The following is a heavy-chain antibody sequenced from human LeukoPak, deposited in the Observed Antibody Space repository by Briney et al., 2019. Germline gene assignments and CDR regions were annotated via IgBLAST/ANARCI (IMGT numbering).Heavy chain of an antibody. J-gene: IGHJ5*02. Sequence: GESLKISCKGSGYSFTSYWIGWVRQMPGKGLEWMGIIYPGDSDTRYSPSFQGQVTISADKSISTAYLQWSSLKASDTAMYYYARVPPQYCSSTSCYSFWFDPWGQGTLVTVSS. CDR2: IYPGDSDT. V-gene: IGHV5-51*01. CDR3: ARVPPQYCSSTSCYSFWFDP. CDR1: GYSFTSYW. D-gene: IGHD2-2*02.